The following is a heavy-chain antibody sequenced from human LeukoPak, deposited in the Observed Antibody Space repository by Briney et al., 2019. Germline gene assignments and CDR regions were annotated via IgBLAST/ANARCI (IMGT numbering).Heavy chain of an antibody. V-gene: IGHV1-2*02. CDR3: ARGDFWSGYYDY. Sequence: ASVKVSCKASGYTFTGYYIHWVRQAPGQGLEWMGWINPNSGDTKYAQKFQGRVTMTRDTSISTAYMELSRLRSDDTAVYYCARGDFWSGYYDYWGQGTLVTVSS. CDR2: INPNSGDT. J-gene: IGHJ4*02. CDR1: GYTFTGYY. D-gene: IGHD3-3*01.